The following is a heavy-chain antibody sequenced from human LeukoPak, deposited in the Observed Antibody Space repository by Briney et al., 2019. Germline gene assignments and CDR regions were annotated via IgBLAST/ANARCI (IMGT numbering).Heavy chain of an antibody. CDR1: GGSISSSSYY. D-gene: IGHD2-2*01. J-gene: IGHJ3*02. CDR3: ARLGEIVVVPAAVAYAFDI. V-gene: IGHV4-39*01. Sequence: SETLSLTCTVSGGSISSSSYYWGWIRQPPGKGLEWIGSIYYSGSTYYNPSLKSRVTISVDTSKNQFSLKLSSVTAADTAVYYCARLGEIVVVPAAVAYAFDIWGQGTMVTVSS. CDR2: IYYSGST.